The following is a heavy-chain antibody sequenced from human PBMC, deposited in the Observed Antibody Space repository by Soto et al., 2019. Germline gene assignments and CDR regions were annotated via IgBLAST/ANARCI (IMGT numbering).Heavy chain of an antibody. V-gene: IGHV4-39*07. D-gene: IGHD3-22*01. CDR2: IYYSGST. CDR1: GGSISSSSYY. Sequence: SETLSLTCTVSGGSISSSSYYWGWIRQPPGKGLEWIGSIYYSGSTYYNPSLKSRVTISVDTSKNQFSLKLSSVTAADTAVYYCARARHYYYDSSGYYFQHWGQGTLVTVSS. J-gene: IGHJ1*01. CDR3: ARARHYYYDSSGYYFQH.